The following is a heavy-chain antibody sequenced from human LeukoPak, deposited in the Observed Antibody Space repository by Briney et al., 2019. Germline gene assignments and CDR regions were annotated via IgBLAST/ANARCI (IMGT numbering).Heavy chain of an antibody. J-gene: IGHJ5*02. CDR2: ISYDGSNK. CDR1: GFTFSSYA. CDR3: ARDGALAAKGWFDP. V-gene: IGHV3-30-3*01. D-gene: IGHD6-19*01. Sequence: GGSLRLSCAASGFTFSSYAMHWVRQAPGKGLEWEAVISYDGSNKYYADSVKGRFTISRDNSKNTLYLQMNSLRAEDTAVYYCARDGALAAKGWFDPWGQGTLVTVSS.